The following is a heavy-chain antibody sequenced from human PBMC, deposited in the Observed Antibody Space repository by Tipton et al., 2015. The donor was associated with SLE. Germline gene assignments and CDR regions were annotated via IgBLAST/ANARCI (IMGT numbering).Heavy chain of an antibody. V-gene: IGHV3-30*02. CDR3: AKVLEGFWSALGY. Sequence: SLRLSCAASGFTFSSYGMHWVRQAPGKGLEWVAFIRYDGSNKYYADSVKGRFTISRDNSKNTLYLQMNSLGAEDTAVYYCAKVLEGFWSALGYWGQGTLVTVSS. J-gene: IGHJ4*02. CDR2: IRYDGSNK. D-gene: IGHD3-3*01. CDR1: GFTFSSYG.